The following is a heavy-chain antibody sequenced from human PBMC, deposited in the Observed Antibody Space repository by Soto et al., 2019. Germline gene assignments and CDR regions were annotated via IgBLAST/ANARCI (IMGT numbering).Heavy chain of an antibody. J-gene: IGHJ3*02. Sequence: QVQLVQSGAEVKKPGSSVKVSCKASGGTFSSYTISWVRQAPGQGLEWMGRIIPILGIANYAQKFQGRVTITADKSTSTAYMELSSLRSEDTAVYYCARVRDSREGAFDIWGQGTMVTVSS. CDR1: GGTFSSYT. CDR2: IIPILGIA. V-gene: IGHV1-69*02. CDR3: ARVRDSREGAFDI. D-gene: IGHD3-22*01.